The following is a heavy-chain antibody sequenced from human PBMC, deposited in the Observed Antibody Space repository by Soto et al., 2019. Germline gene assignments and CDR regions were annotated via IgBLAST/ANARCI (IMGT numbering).Heavy chain of an antibody. J-gene: IGHJ5*02. Sequence: SETLSLTCTVSGGSISSGGYYWSWIRQHPGKGLEWIGYIYYSGSTYYNPSLKSRVTISVDTSKNQFSLKLSSVTAADTAVYYCARTSSGYDLRMFDPWGQGTLVTVSS. D-gene: IGHD5-12*01. CDR3: ARTSSGYDLRMFDP. CDR1: GGSISSGGYY. CDR2: IYYSGST. V-gene: IGHV4-31*03.